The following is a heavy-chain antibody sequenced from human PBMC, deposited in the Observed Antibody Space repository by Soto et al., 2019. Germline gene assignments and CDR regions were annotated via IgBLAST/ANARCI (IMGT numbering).Heavy chain of an antibody. Sequence: SETLSLTCTVSGGSISSSSYYWGWIRQPPGKGLEWIGSIYYSGSTYYNPSLKSRVTISVDTSKNQFSLKLSSVTAADTAVYYCARQVRDGYNDAFEIWGQGTMVTVSS. J-gene: IGHJ3*02. V-gene: IGHV4-39*01. CDR3: ARQVRDGYNDAFEI. CDR2: IYYSGST. CDR1: GGSISSSSYY. D-gene: IGHD5-12*01.